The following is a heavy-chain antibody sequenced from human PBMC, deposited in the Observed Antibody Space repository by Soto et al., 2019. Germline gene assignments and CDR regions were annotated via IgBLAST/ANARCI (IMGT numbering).Heavy chain of an antibody. CDR1: GYSFTSYW. V-gene: IGHV5-10-1*01. CDR2: IDPSDSYT. Sequence: PGESLKISCKASGYSFTSYWITWVRQMPGKGLEWMGRIDPSDSYTNYSPSFQGHVTISADKSISTAYLQWSSLKASDTAMYYCARPYGSGSYRYYYYAMDVWGQGTTVTVSS. J-gene: IGHJ6*02. CDR3: ARPYGSGSYRYYYYAMDV. D-gene: IGHD3-10*01.